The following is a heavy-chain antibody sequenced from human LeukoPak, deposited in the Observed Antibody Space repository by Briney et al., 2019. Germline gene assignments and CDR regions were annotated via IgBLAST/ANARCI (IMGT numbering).Heavy chain of an antibody. D-gene: IGHD3-9*01. Sequence: GGSQTLSCGASGYPLRSYAVMGVRHATQEGREGGTAIIGRRENTHYRHSVEGRFTISRHNSKNTLYLQMNSLRAEDTDVYYCAKNGVCSNNSCSGAGGLSVLRYFDWSNDNWFDPWGQGTLVTVSS. CDR2: IIGRRENT. V-gene: IGHV3-23*01. J-gene: IGHJ5*02. CDR1: GYPLRSYA. CDR3: AKNGVCSNNSCSGAGGLSVLRYFDWSNDNWFDP.